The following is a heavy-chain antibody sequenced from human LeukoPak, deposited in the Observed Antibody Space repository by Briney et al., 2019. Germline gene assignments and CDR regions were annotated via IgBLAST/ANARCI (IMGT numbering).Heavy chain of an antibody. CDR2: ISSSGSTI. CDR1: GFTFSDYY. V-gene: IGHV3-11*04. Sequence: GGSLRLSCAASGFTFSDYYMSWIRQAPGKGLEWVSYISSSGSTIYYADSVKGRFTISRDNAKNSLYLHMNSLRAEDTAVYYCARVPPYDFWSGYYYYYYMDVWGKGTTVTVSS. CDR3: ARVPPYDFWSGYYYYYYMDV. J-gene: IGHJ6*03. D-gene: IGHD3-3*01.